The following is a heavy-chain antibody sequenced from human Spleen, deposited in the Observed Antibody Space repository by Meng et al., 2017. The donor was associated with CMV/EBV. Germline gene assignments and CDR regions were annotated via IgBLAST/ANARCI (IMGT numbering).Heavy chain of an antibody. CDR1: GGSISSYY. D-gene: IGHD3-3*01. CDR2: ISYSGST. J-gene: IGHJ4*02. Sequence: SETLSLTCTISGGSISSYYWSWIRQPPGKGLEWIAYISYSGSTNYNPSLQSRATISVDTSKHQLPLKLSSVTAADTAVYYCAVYDFWSGKSLDYWGQGTLVTVSS. V-gene: IGHV4-59*01. CDR3: AVYDFWSGKSLDY.